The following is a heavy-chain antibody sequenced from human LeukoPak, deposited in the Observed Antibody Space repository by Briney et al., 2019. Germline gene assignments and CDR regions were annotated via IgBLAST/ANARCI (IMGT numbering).Heavy chain of an antibody. CDR1: GFIFSDDY. Sequence: PGGSLRLSCTASGFIFSDDYMSWIRQTPGKGLEWISYISSSGNTKYYAGSVKGRFTISRDNAKNSLYLQMNNLRGDDTAVYYCARVPSNYYGGWGQGTLVTVSS. D-gene: IGHD3-10*01. V-gene: IGHV3-11*01. CDR2: ISSSGNTK. CDR3: ARVPSNYYGG. J-gene: IGHJ4*02.